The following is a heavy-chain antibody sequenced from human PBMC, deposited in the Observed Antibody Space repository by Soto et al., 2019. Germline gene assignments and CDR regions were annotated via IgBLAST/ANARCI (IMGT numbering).Heavy chain of an antibody. D-gene: IGHD2-2*01. V-gene: IGHV1-69*12. CDR2: IIPIFGTA. CDR3: ASPYCISTSCPTYYYYYYGMDV. Sequence: QVQLVQSGAEVKKPGSSVKVSCKASGGTFSSYAISWVRQAPGQGLEWMGGIIPIFGTANYAQKFQGRVTITADESTSTAYMELSSLRSEDTAVYYCASPYCISTSCPTYYYYYYGMDVWGQGTTVTVSS. J-gene: IGHJ6*02. CDR1: GGTFSSYA.